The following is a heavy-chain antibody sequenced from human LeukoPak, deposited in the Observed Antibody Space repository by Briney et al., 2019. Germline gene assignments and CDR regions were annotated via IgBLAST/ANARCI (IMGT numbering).Heavy chain of an antibody. V-gene: IGHV3-30-3*01. Sequence: GRSLRLSCAASGFTFSSYAMHWVRQAPGKGLEWVAVISYDGSNKYYADSVKGRFTISRDNSKNTLYLQMNSLRAEDTAVYYCARGGDIVVVPAAIPVEYWGQGTLVTVSS. D-gene: IGHD2-2*02. CDR1: GFTFSSYA. J-gene: IGHJ4*02. CDR3: ARGGDIVVVPAAIPVEY. CDR2: ISYDGSNK.